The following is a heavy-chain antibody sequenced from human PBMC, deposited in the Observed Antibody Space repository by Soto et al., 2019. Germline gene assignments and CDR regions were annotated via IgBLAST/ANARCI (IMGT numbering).Heavy chain of an antibody. Sequence: GETLKISCKASGYSFTNYWIGWVRQMPGKGLEWMGIIWPGDSHTKYSPSFQGQVTISADKSISTAHLQWNSLKASDTAMYYCARHLSTYADYVHWGQGTLVTVSS. V-gene: IGHV5-51*01. CDR3: ARHLSTYADYVH. CDR2: IWPGDSHT. J-gene: IGHJ4*02. CDR1: GYSFTNYW. D-gene: IGHD4-17*01.